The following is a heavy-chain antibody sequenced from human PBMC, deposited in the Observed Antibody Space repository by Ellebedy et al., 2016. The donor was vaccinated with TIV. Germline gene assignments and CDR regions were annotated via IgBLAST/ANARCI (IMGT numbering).Heavy chain of an antibody. CDR1: GYTFTSFT. CDR3: ARTFEYGDNYFLDY. Sequence: ASVKVSCXASGYTFTSFTIHWLRQAPGQRLEWMGWIIGCSGNTRYSQRFQGRVTFTRDASARISYMYLSSLRSEDTSVYYCARTFEYGDNYFLDYWGQGTLVTVSS. D-gene: IGHD4-23*01. CDR2: IIGCSGNT. J-gene: IGHJ4*02. V-gene: IGHV1-3*01.